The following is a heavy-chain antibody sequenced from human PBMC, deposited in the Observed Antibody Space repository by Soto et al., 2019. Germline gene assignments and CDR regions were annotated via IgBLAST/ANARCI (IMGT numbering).Heavy chain of an antibody. CDR2: ISSSSSYI. CDR1: GFTFSSYS. Sequence: GGSLRLSCAASGFTFSSYSMNWVRQAPGKGLEWVSSISSSSSYIYYADSVKGRFTTSRDNAKNSLYLQMNSLRAEDTAVYYCARDRSRRSRAPNYGMDVWGQGTTVTVSS. J-gene: IGHJ6*02. CDR3: ARDRSRRSRAPNYGMDV. D-gene: IGHD6-13*01. V-gene: IGHV3-21*01.